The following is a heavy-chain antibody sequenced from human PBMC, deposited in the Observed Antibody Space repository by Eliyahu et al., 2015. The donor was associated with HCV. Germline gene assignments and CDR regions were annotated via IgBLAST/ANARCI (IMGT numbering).Heavy chain of an antibody. CDR2: VYISXTT. Sequence: QVQLQESGPGLVKPSQTLSLTCSVSDDSIKSGNYYWSWIRPPAGKRLEWIGRVYISXTTNYNPXLKSRVTMSIDTSKKQFSLNLSAVTAADTASYYCARQYYYDTTGYLHDAFDIWGQGTMVTVFS. V-gene: IGHV4-61*02. CDR1: DDSIKSGNYY. CDR3: ARQYYYDTTGYLHDAFDI. J-gene: IGHJ3*02. D-gene: IGHD3-22*01.